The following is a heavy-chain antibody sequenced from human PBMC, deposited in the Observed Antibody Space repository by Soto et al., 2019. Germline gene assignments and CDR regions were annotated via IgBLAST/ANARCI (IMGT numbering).Heavy chain of an antibody. D-gene: IGHD2-2*01. V-gene: IGHV3-48*03. J-gene: IGHJ4*02. CDR1: GFTFSNYE. CDR2: ISTSGGRL. CDR3: ARQRPVAAADY. Sequence: PGGSLRLSCAASGFTFSNYEMNWVRQAPGKGLEWVAFISTSGGRLFYADSVKGRFTISRDDATNSLYLQMTSLRVEDTAVYFCARQRPVAAADYWGQGTPVTVSS.